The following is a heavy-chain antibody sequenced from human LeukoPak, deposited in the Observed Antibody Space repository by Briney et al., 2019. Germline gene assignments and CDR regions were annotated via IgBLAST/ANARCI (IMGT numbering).Heavy chain of an antibody. CDR1: GFTFSDYW. CDR2: IQYDGSNK. D-gene: IGHD6-6*01. Sequence: GGSLRLSCAASGFTFSDYWMHWVRQAPGKGLEWVAFIQYDGSNKYYADSVKGRFTISRDNSQNTLYLQMNSLRAEDTAVYYCVKDKSSSSSAGLKYYFDYWGQGTLVTVSS. J-gene: IGHJ4*02. V-gene: IGHV3-30*02. CDR3: VKDKSSSSSAGLKYYFDY.